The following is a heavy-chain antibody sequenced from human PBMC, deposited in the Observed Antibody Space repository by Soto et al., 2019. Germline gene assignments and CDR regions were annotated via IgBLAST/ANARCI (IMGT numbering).Heavy chain of an antibody. CDR1: GFTVSSNY. V-gene: IGHV3-66*03. CDR2: IYSSGST. J-gene: IGHJ3*02. CDR3: ARDSNGMVRGVRDAFDI. D-gene: IGHD3-10*01. Sequence: GGSLRLSCAASGFTVSSNYMSWVRQAPGKGLEWVSVIYSSGSTYYADSVKGRFTISRDNSKNTLYLQMNSLRAEDTAVYYCARDSNGMVRGVRDAFDIWGQGTMVTVSS.